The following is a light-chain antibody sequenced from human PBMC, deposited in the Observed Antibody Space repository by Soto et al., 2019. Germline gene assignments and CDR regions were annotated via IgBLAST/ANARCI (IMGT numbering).Light chain of an antibody. CDR3: QQYDTYRT. Sequence: DIQMTQSPSTLSASVGDRVTITCRASQSILSWLAWYQHKPGKAPKLLIYDASSLESGVPSRFSGSRSGTEFTLTISSLQPDDIATYYCQQYDTYRTFGQGTTGDIK. CDR1: QSILSW. CDR2: DAS. V-gene: IGKV1-5*01. J-gene: IGKJ1*01.